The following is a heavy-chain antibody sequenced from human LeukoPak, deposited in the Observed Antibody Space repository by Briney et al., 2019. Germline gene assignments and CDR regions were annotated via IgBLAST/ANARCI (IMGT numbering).Heavy chain of an antibody. V-gene: IGHV1-2*02. J-gene: IGHJ4*02. CDR1: GYTFTGYY. D-gene: IGHD3-22*01. Sequence: ASVKVSCKASGYTFTGYYMHWVRQAPGQGLEWMGWINPNSGGTNYAQKFQGRVTMTRDTSISTAYMELSRLRSDDTAVYYCAREPDYYDSGGYYNYWGQGTLVTVSS. CDR2: INPNSGGT. CDR3: AREPDYYDSGGYYNY.